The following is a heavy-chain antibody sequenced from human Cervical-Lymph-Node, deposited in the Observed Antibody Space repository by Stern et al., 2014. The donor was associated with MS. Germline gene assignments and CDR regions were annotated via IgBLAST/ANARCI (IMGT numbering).Heavy chain of an antibody. J-gene: IGHJ4*02. Sequence: QVQLGQSGAEVKKPGASVKVSCKASGYTFTIHYMHWVRQAPGQGLEWVGIINPSGDSASYAQKFQGRVTMTRDTSTSTVYMELSSLRSEDTAVYYCASGTGSKRPTGNYWGQGTLVTVSS. CDR1: GYTFTIHY. D-gene: IGHD3/OR15-3a*01. CDR2: INPSGDSA. V-gene: IGHV1-46*01. CDR3: ASGTGSKRPTGNY.